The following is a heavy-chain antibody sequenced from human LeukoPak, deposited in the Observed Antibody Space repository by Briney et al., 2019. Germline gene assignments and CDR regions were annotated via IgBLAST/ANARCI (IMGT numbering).Heavy chain of an antibody. V-gene: IGHV3-23*01. J-gene: IGHJ4*02. CDR2: ISGSGGST. CDR1: GFTFSSYA. CDR3: ARHSTSIFGVVTEDY. D-gene: IGHD3-3*01. Sequence: PGGSLRLSCAASGFTFSSYAMSWVRQAPGKGLEWVSAISGSGGSTYYADSVKGRFTISRDNSKNTLYLQMNSLRVEDTAVYYCARHSTSIFGVVTEDYWGQGTLVTVSS.